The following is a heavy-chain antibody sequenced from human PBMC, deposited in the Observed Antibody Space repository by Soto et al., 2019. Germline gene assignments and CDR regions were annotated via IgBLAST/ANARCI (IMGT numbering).Heavy chain of an antibody. CDR1: EDTFIDLY. D-gene: IGHD6-13*01. V-gene: IGHV1-2*04. J-gene: IGHJ6*02. Sequence: KASEDTFIDLYMRRVRQTHEQGLEWMGWINPNSGGTNYAQKFQGWVTMTRDTSISTAYMELSRLRSDDTAVYYCARVPGIAAAGTTYGMDVWGQGTTVTVSS. CDR3: ARVPGIAAAGTTYGMDV. CDR2: INPNSGGT.